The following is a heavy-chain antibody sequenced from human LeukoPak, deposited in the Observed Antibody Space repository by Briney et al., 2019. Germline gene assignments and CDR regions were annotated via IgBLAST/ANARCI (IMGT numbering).Heavy chain of an antibody. Sequence: SVKVSCKASGGTFSSYTISWVRQAPGQGLEWMGRIIPILGIANYAQKFQGRDTITADKSTSTAYMELSSLRSEDTAVYYCARDWSGYCSSTSCFHYYFDYWGQGTLVTVSS. D-gene: IGHD2-2*03. CDR2: IIPILGIA. V-gene: IGHV1-69*04. J-gene: IGHJ4*02. CDR3: ARDWSGYCSSTSCFHYYFDY. CDR1: GGTFSSYT.